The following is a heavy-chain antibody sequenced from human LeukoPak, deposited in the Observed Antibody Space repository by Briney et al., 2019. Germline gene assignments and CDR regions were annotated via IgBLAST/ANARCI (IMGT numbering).Heavy chain of an antibody. CDR1: GGSISSYY. V-gene: IGHV4-59*12. CDR2: IYYSGST. D-gene: IGHD3-10*01. J-gene: IGHJ5*02. Sequence: SETLSLTCTVSGGSISSYYWSWIRQPPGKGLEWIGYIYYSGSTNYNPSLKSRVTISVDTSKNQFSLRLTSVTAADTAVYYCARDHFGSGNFYSWWFDPWGQGTLVTVSS. CDR3: ARDHFGSGNFYSWWFDP.